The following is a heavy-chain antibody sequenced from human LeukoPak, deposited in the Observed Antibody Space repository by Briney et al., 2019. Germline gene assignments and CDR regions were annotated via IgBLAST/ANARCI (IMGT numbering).Heavy chain of an antibody. J-gene: IGHJ4*02. D-gene: IGHD3-16*01. CDR3: ARVFFGVFRLGESRFDY. CDR1: GYTFTRYG. CDR2: ISAFNGNT. V-gene: IGHV1-18*01. Sequence: GASVKVSCKTSGYTFTRYGVTWVRQAPGQGLDWMGWISAFNGNTHYPQKFQGRVTMTTDTSTSTVYMEVRSLRSDDTAVYYCARVFFGVFRLGESRFDYWGQGTLVTVSS.